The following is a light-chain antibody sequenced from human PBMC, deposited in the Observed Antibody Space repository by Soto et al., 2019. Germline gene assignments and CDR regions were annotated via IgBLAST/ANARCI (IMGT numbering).Light chain of an antibody. CDR3: QQSFVTPRT. CDR1: QTLKSY. CDR2: DAT. J-gene: IGKJ1*01. Sequence: DIQMPQSPSSLSASVGDRVTLTCRASQTLKSYLNWYQHKPGKAPNLLIYDATTLQTGVPSRFSGSGSGTDFTLTISSLQPEDFATYYCQQSFVTPRTFGQGTKVDIK. V-gene: IGKV1-39*01.